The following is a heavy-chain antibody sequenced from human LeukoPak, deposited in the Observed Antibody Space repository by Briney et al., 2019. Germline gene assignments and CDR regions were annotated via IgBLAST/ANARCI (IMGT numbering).Heavy chain of an antibody. Sequence: PSETLSLTCTVPGGSISSYYWSWIRQPPGKGLEWIGYIYYSGSTNYNPSLKSRVTISVDTSKNQFSLKLSSVTAADTAVYYCARGSGWYPSDFDYWGQGTLVTVSS. CDR2: IYYSGST. V-gene: IGHV4-59*01. CDR3: ARGSGWYPSDFDY. CDR1: GGSISSYY. D-gene: IGHD6-19*01. J-gene: IGHJ4*02.